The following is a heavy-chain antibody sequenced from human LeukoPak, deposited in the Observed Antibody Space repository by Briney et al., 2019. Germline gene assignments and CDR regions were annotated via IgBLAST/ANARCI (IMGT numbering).Heavy chain of an antibody. CDR2: IYSGGSA. CDR1: GFTVSSNY. J-gene: IGHJ4*02. Sequence: GGSLRLSCAASGFTVSSNYMSWARQAPGKGLEWFSVIYSGGSAFYADPVKGRFTISRDKSKNTLYLKMNSPTAEDTAVYYCARDKNPGIAADWGQGTLVTVSS. V-gene: IGHV3-53*01. D-gene: IGHD6-25*01. CDR3: ARDKNPGIAAD.